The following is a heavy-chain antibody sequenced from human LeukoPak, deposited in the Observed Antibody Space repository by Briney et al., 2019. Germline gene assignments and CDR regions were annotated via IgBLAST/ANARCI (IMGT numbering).Heavy chain of an antibody. Sequence: SVKVSCKASGGTFNSYAISWVRQAPGQGLEWMGGIIPIFGTANYAQKFQGRVTITADESTSTAYMELSSLRSEDTAVYYCARRGAIISYYYYGMDVWGQGTTVTVSS. CDR3: ARRGAIISYYYYGMDV. CDR2: IIPIFGTA. J-gene: IGHJ6*02. D-gene: IGHD2/OR15-2a*01. V-gene: IGHV1-69*13. CDR1: GGTFNSYA.